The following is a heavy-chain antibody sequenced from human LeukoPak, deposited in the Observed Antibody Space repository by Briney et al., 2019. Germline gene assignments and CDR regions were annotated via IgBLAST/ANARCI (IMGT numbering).Heavy chain of an antibody. CDR1: GYTFTSYV. D-gene: IGHD2-2*01. V-gene: IGHV1-3*01. CDR2: INAGNGNT. J-gene: IGHJ4*02. CDR3: ARDQCSSASCYEGDFDY. Sequence: GASVKVSCKASGYTFTSYVMHWVRQAPGQRLKWMGWINAGNGNTKYSQKFQGRVTITRDTSASTAYMELSSLRCEDTAVYFCARDQCSSASCYEGDFDYWGQGTLVTISS.